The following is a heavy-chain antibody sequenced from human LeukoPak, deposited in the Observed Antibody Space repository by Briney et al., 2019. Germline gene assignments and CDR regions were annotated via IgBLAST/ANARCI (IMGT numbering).Heavy chain of an antibody. Sequence: GGSLRLSCSASGFILRSHAMHWVRQAPGKGPEYVSRISDNGGSTYYADSVKGRFTISRDNSKNTLYLQMSSLRAVDTAVYYCVKDNEAGGSPFDRWGQGTLVTVSS. D-gene: IGHD1-1*01. CDR3: VKDNEAGGSPFDR. CDR1: GFILRSHA. CDR2: ISDNGGST. V-gene: IGHV3-64D*06. J-gene: IGHJ4*02.